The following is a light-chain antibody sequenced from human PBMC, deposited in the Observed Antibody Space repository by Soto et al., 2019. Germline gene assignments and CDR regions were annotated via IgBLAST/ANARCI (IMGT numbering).Light chain of an antibody. CDR3: QKHNSAPLF. V-gene: IGKV1-27*01. J-gene: IGKJ3*01. CDR2: ATS. CDR1: QGINHY. Sequence: DIQMTQSPSTLPASVGDRVTITCRASQGINHYLAWFQQKPGKVPKLLIYATSTLQSGVPSRFSGSGFGTDFTLTISSLQPEDVATYYCQKHNSAPLFFGPGTKVDIK.